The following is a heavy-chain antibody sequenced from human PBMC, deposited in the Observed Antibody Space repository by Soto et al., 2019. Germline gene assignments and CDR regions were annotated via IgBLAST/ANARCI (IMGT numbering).Heavy chain of an antibody. V-gene: IGHV3-7*01. D-gene: IGHD2-2*01. CDR3: ARSVSVVPAAIFWFDP. CDR2: IKQDGSEK. Sequence: GGSLRLSCAASGFTFSSYWMSWVRQAPGKGLEWVANIKQDGSEKYYVDSVKGRFTISRDNAKNSLYLQMNSLRAEDTAVYYCARSVSVVPAAIFWFDPWGQGTLVTVSS. J-gene: IGHJ5*02. CDR1: GFTFSSYW.